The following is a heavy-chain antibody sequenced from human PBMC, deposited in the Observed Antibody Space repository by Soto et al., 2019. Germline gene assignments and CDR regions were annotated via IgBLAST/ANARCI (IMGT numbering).Heavy chain of an antibody. CDR2: INAGNGNT. J-gene: IGHJ4*02. D-gene: IGHD2-15*01. CDR3: ARGPGGPDGPGDY. Sequence: QVQLVQSGAEVKKPGASVKVSCKASGYTFTSYAMHWVRQAPGQRLEGMGWINAGNGNTKYSQKFQGRVTITRDTPASTDDMELSSLRAEDTAVYYCARGPGGPDGPGDYWGQGTLVTVSS. V-gene: IGHV1-3*01. CDR1: GYTFTSYA.